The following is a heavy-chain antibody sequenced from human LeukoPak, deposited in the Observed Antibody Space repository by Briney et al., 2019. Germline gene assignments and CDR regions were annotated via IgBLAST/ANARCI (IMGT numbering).Heavy chain of an antibody. Sequence: GGSLRLSCAASGFNFKNAWMTWVRQAPGRGLEWIGRIKSKADGGTTDYAAPVKDRFTISRDDSKTTLYLQMNTLKAEDTAVYYCTTDRDNCGGNCYLGFPFDYWGQGTLITVAS. CDR2: IKSKADGGTT. CDR3: TTDRDNCGGNCYLGFPFDY. V-gene: IGHV3-15*01. J-gene: IGHJ4*02. CDR1: GFNFKNAW. D-gene: IGHD2-21*01.